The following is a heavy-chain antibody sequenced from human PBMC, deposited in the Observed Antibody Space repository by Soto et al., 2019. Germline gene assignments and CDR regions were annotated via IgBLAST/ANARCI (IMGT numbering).Heavy chain of an antibody. D-gene: IGHD1-7*01. J-gene: IGHJ4*02. Sequence: QITLKESGPTLVEPTQTLTLTCTFSGFSFSTSGVSVGWIRQPPGKALEWLALIYRDDDKRYSPSLKNRLTNPKYTPRNQVVLTLTHGEPVDTATFYWANRRRIMSTLNYAVFDFWGQGIPVIVPS. V-gene: IGHV2-5*02. CDR1: GFSFSTSGVS. CDR3: ANRRRIMSTLNYAVFDF. CDR2: IYRDDDK.